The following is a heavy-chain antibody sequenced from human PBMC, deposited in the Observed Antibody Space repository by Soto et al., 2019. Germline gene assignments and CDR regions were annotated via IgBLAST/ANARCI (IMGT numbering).Heavy chain of an antibody. Sequence: GGSLRLSCAASGFTFSSYALTWVRQAPGKGLEWVSAMSGSGDTTYYADSVKGRFAISRDNSKNTLYLQMNRLRAEDTAVYYCAKGDFYDISGAFFDYWGQGTLVTVSS. CDR2: MSGSGDTT. V-gene: IGHV3-23*01. CDR3: AKGDFYDISGAFFDY. D-gene: IGHD3-22*01. J-gene: IGHJ4*02. CDR1: GFTFSSYA.